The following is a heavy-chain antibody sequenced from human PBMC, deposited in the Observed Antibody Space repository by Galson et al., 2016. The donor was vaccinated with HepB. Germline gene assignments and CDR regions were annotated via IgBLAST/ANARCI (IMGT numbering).Heavy chain of an antibody. CDR2: IYYSGST. CDR3: ARTIGGVMSYFDY. D-gene: IGHD3-3*01. Sequence: TLSLTCTISGGSISSDGYFWSWIRQHPGKGLEWIGYIYYSGSTYYTSSLKSRVTISIDTSKNQFPLKLSSVTAADTAVYYCARTIGGVMSYFDYWGQGTLVTVSS. CDR1: GGSISSDGYF. V-gene: IGHV4-31*03. J-gene: IGHJ4*02.